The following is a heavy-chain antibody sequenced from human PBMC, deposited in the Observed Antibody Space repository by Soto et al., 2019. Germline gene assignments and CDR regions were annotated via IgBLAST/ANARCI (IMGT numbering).Heavy chain of an antibody. Sequence: EVRLVESGGGSVQPGGSLRLSCAASGITFSSNGMNWVRQAPGKGLEWVSYIASSSSTIHYADSVKGRFTISRDNAKNSLYLQRDSLRVDDTAVYYCARGMGIAATGRYDYWGQGILVTVSS. CDR2: IASSSSTI. CDR1: GITFSSNG. V-gene: IGHV3-48*01. J-gene: IGHJ4*02. D-gene: IGHD6-13*01. CDR3: ARGMGIAATGRYDY.